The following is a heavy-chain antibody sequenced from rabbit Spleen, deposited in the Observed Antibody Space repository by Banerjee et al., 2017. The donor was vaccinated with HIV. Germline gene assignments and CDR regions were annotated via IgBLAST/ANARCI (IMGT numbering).Heavy chain of an antibody. D-gene: IGHD1-1*01. CDR3: ARDLVGVIGWNFYL. Sequence: QEQLEESGGGLVKPEGSLTLTCKASGVSLSDKDVLCWVRQAPGKGLEWIACINASTGKPVYATWASGRFTISRTSSTTVTLRMTSLTAADRATYFCARDLVGVIGWNFYLWGPGTLVTVS. J-gene: IGHJ4*01. CDR1: GVSLSDKDV. CDR2: INASTGKP. V-gene: IGHV1S45*01.